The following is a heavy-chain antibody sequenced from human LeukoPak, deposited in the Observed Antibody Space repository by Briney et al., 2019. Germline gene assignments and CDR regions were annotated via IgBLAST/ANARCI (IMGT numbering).Heavy chain of an antibody. J-gene: IGHJ5*02. CDR2: MNPNSGNT. V-gene: IGHV1-8*01. D-gene: IGHD3-10*01. CDR1: GYTFTSYD. CDR3: ARGRDLLWFGESWGCFDP. Sequence: ASVKVSCKASGYTFTSYDINWVRQATGQGLEWMGWMNPNSGNTGYAQKFQGRVTMTRNTSISTAYMELSSLRSEDTAVYYCARGRDLLWFGESWGCFDPWGQGTLVTVSS.